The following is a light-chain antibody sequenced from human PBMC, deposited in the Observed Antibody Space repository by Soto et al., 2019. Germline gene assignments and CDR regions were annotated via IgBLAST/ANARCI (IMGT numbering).Light chain of an antibody. Sequence: EILMTQSPATLSVSPGERVTLSCRASQSVSRKLGWYQQKPGQAPRLLIYDASSRATGIPARFSGSGSGTEFTLTISSLQSEDFAVYYCHKYNSALLTFGQGTRLEIK. V-gene: IGKV3-15*01. J-gene: IGKJ5*01. CDR3: HKYNSALLT. CDR1: QSVSRK. CDR2: DAS.